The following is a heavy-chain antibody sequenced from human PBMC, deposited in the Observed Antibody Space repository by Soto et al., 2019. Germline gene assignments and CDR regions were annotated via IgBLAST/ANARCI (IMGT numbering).Heavy chain of an antibody. V-gene: IGHV4-59*08. CDR2: IFYSGST. CDR1: GGSISGHY. D-gene: IGHD5-18*01. CDR3: ARHCRVDTAMAIDY. J-gene: IGHJ4*02. Sequence: TSETLSLTCTVSGGSISGHYWIWIRQSPGKGLEWIGHIFYSGSTYYNPSLKSRVTISVDTSKNQFSLKLSSVTAADTAVYYCARHCRVDTAMAIDYWGQGTLVTVSS.